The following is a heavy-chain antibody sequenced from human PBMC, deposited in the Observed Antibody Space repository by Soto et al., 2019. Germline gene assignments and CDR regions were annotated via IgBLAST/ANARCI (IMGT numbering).Heavy chain of an antibody. V-gene: IGHV3-30*18. J-gene: IGHJ4*02. CDR2: ISYDGSNK. Sequence: PGGSLRLSCAASGFTFSSYCMHWVRQAPGKGLEWVAVISYDGSNKYYADSVKGRFTISGDNSKNTLYLQMNSLRAEDTAVYYCAKGGAAATGYFDYWGQGTLVTVS. D-gene: IGHD6-13*01. CDR3: AKGGAAATGYFDY. CDR1: GFTFSSYC.